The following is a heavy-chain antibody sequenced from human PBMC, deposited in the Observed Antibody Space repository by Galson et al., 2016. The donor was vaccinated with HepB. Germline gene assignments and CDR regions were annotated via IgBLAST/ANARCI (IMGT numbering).Heavy chain of an antibody. J-gene: IGHJ4*02. CDR1: GYSFASYG. Sequence: SVKVSCKASGYSFASYGITWVRQAPGQGLEWMGWISGYNGNAKFSEKLQDIVTVTKNTSTSTAYMELRSLGTDDTAVYYCARGPPTGRGLGLDYWGQGTLVTVSS. V-gene: IGHV1-18*04. CDR2: ISGYNGNA. CDR3: ARGPPTGRGLGLDY. D-gene: IGHD3-16*01.